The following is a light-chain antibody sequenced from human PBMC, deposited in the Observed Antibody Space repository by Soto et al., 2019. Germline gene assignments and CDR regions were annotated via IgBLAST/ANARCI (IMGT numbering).Light chain of an antibody. J-gene: IGKJ5*01. CDR3: QQRSNWPIT. V-gene: IGKV3-11*01. CDR2: DAS. CDR1: QSVSSY. Sequence: EIVLTQSPATLSLSPGERATLSCRASQSVSSYLAWYQQKPGQAPRLLIYDASNRATGIPARFSGSGSGTDFTLTIGRLEPEDFALYYCQQRSNWPITFGQGTRLEIK.